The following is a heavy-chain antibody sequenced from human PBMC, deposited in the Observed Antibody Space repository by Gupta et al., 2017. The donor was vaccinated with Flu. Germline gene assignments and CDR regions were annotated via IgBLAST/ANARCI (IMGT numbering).Heavy chain of an antibody. CDR2: ISVSGDRE. Sequence: QLMESGGDVVQSGGPLRLSCAASGFPFTSSAMSWVRQFAGKRLEWFAVISVSGDREFYSDSVRGRFAISRDNSNSILYLQMTNLRVEDTALYYCVRGGSFHGYWGPGTRVTVSS. D-gene: IGHD5-12*01. CDR1: GFPFTSSA. V-gene: IGHV3-23*01. J-gene: IGHJ4*02. CDR3: VRGGSFHGY.